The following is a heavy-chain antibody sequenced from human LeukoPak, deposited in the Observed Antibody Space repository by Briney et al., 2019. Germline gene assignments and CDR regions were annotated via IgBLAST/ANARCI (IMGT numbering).Heavy chain of an antibody. V-gene: IGHV3-21*01. CDR3: ASPRVGASYYYMDV. D-gene: IGHD1-26*01. CDR2: ISSSSSYI. CDR1: GFTFSSYS. Sequence: GGSLRLSCAASGFTFSSYSMNWVRQAPGKGLEWVSSISSSSSYIYYADSVKGRFTISRDNAKNSLYLQMNSLRAEDTAVYYCASPRVGASYYYMDVWGKGTTVTVSS. J-gene: IGHJ6*03.